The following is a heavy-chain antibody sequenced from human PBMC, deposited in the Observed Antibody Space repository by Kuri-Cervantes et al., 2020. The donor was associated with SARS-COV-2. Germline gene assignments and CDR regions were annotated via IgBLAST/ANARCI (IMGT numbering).Heavy chain of an antibody. CDR2: ITWNTDTT. CDR1: GFIFDDYA. V-gene: IGHV3-9*01. J-gene: IGHJ4*02. Sequence: SLKISCAASGFIFDDYAMHWVRQAPGKGLEWVSGITWNTDTTAYAASVRGRFTISRDNAKNMLFLQMNSLRAKDTAVYYCVRDGDHWNFDYWGQGTLVTVSS. CDR3: VRDGDHWNFDY. D-gene: IGHD1-1*01.